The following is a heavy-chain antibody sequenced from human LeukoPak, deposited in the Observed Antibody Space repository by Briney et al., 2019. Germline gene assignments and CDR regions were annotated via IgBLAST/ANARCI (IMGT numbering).Heavy chain of an antibody. CDR1: GSAFSTYA. CDR2: ISYDGSNK. CDR3: ARTTTPHYYGSGSYALGY. D-gene: IGHD3-10*01. J-gene: IGHJ4*02. V-gene: IGHV3-30-3*01. Sequence: GGSLRLSCAASGSAFSTYAMHWVRQGPGKGLEWVAVISYDGSNKYYADSVKGRFTISRDNSKNTLYLQMSSLSAEDTAVYYCARTTTPHYYGSGSYALGYWGQGTLVTVPS.